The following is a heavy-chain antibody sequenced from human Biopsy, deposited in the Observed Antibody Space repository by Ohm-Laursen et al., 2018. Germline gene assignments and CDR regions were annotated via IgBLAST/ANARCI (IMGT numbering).Heavy chain of an antibody. Sequence: SLRLSCAASGSNFNVYGMHWVWHAPGTGLERVAGINWNSDIIGYVDSARGRFTVSRDNGKNSLFLQMNSLRPDDTALYYCAKASNWGFEGKAFDIWGHGTMVPVSS. D-gene: IGHD7-27*01. CDR1: GSNFNVYG. J-gene: IGHJ3*02. CDR2: INWNSDII. V-gene: IGHV3-9*01. CDR3: AKASNWGFEGKAFDI.